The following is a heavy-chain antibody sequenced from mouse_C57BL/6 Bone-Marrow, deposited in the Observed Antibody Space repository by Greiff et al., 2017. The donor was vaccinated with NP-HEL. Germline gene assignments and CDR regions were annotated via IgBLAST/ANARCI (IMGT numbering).Heavy chain of an antibody. Sequence: QVQLQQSGAELARPGASVKLSCKASGYTFTSYGISWVKQRTGQGLEWIGEIYPRSGNTYYNEKFKGKATLTADQSSSTAYMELRSLTSEDSAVYFCSSRDYDGFAYWGQGTLVTGSA. V-gene: IGHV1-81*01. J-gene: IGHJ3*01. CDR2: IYPRSGNT. D-gene: IGHD2-4*01. CDR1: GYTFTSYG. CDR3: SSRDYDGFAY.